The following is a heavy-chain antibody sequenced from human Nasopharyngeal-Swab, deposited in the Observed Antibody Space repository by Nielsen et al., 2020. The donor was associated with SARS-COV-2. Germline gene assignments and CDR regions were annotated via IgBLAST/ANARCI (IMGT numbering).Heavy chain of an antibody. CDR2: IYPSDSET. CDR1: GYCLTSYW. J-gene: IGHJ4*02. D-gene: IGHD6-19*01. CDR3: ARGWYSGTDY. Sequence: GGSLRLSCKGAGYCLTSYWIAWVRQMPGKGLEWMGLIYPSDSETRYSPSFEGQVTISTDKSISTAYLQWSSLKASDTAMYYCARGWYSGTDYWGQGTLVTVSS. V-gene: IGHV5-51*01.